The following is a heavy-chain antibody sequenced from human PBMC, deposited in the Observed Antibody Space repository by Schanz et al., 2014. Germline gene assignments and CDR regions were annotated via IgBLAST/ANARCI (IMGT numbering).Heavy chain of an antibody. D-gene: IGHD5-12*01. CDR3: ARARGYSIGGYLGC. CDR1: GGTFSSYA. CDR2: IIPIFGTA. Sequence: EMKKPGSSVKVSCKASGGTFSSYAISWVRQAPGQGLEWMGGIIPIFGTANYAQKFQGRVTITADESTRTAYIELSSLRSEDTAVYYCARARGYSIGGYLGCWGQGTLGTVFS. V-gene: IGHV1-69*01. J-gene: IGHJ4*02.